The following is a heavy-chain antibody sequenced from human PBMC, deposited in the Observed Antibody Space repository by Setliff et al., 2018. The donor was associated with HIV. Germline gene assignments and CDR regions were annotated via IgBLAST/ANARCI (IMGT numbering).Heavy chain of an antibody. CDR2: IIPILGIA. CDR1: GGTFSSYA. V-gene: IGHV1-69*10. D-gene: IGHD4-4*01. Sequence: SVKVSCKASGGTFSSYAISWVRQAPGQGLEWMGGIIPILGIANSAQKFQGRVTITADKSTSTAYMELSSLRSEDTAVYYCAKTSPKDGYSSDFWGQGTPVTVSS. CDR3: AKTSPKDGYSSDF. J-gene: IGHJ4*02.